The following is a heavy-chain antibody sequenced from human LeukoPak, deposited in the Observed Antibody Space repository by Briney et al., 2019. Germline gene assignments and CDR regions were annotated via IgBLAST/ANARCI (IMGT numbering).Heavy chain of an antibody. CDR2: IKQDGNEK. Sequence: GGSLRLSCAASGFTFSSYWMTWVRQAPGKGLEWVASIKQDGNEKYYVDSVKGRFTISRDNARNSLSLQMSSLRADDTAVYYCARDGAFRIYDYWGQGTLVTVSS. D-gene: IGHD3-3*02. CDR1: GFTFSSYW. J-gene: IGHJ4*02. CDR3: ARDGAFRIYDY. V-gene: IGHV3-7*01.